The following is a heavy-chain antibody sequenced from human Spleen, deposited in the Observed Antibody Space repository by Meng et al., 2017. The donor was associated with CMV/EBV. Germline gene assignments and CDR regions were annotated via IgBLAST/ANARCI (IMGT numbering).Heavy chain of an antibody. V-gene: IGHV1-2*02. CDR3: ARGSEDFVVEPPTVWSDF. Sequence: ASVKVSCKASGCTFTGHYIHWVRQAPGQGLEWMGWINPNSGFTNYAQRFQGRVTITKDTSLTTTYMDVSRLTSDDTAMYYCARGSEDFVVEPPTVWSDFWGQGTLVTVSS. D-gene: IGHD2-15*01. CDR1: GCTFTGHY. J-gene: IGHJ4*02. CDR2: INPNSGFT.